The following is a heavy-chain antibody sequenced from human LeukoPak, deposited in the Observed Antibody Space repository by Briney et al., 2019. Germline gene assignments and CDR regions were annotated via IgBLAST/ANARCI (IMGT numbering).Heavy chain of an antibody. CDR1: GFTFSSYW. D-gene: IGHD2-8*01. J-gene: IGHJ6*02. CDR2: IKQDGSEK. Sequence: GGSLRLSCAASGFTFSSYWMSWVRQAPGKGLEWVANIKQDGSEKYYVGSVKGRFTISRDNAKNSLYLQMNSLRAEDTAVYYCASVHYYGMEVWGQGTTVTVPS. V-gene: IGHV3-7*03. CDR3: ASVHYYGMEV.